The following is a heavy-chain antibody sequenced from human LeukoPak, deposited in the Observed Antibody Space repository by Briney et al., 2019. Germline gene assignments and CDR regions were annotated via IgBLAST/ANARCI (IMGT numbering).Heavy chain of an antibody. D-gene: IGHD2-8*01. Sequence: SETLSLTCAVSGGSISSGGYSWSWIRQPPGKGLEWIGYIYHSGSTYYNPSLKSRVTISVDRSKNQFSLKLSSVTAADTAMYYCATGTSKVYDAFDIWGQGTMVTVSS. CDR2: IYHSGST. V-gene: IGHV4-30-2*01. CDR3: ATGTSKVYDAFDI. CDR1: GGSISSGGYS. J-gene: IGHJ3*02.